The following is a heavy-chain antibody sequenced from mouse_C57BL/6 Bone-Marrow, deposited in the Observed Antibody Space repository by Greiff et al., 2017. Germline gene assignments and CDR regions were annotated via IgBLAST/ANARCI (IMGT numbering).Heavy chain of an antibody. CDR3: AGHDGYYAWFAY. D-gene: IGHD2-3*01. J-gene: IGHJ3*01. Sequence: QVQLQQPGAELVKPGASVKVSCKASGYTFTSYWMHWVKQRPGQGLEWIGRIHPSDSDTNYNQKFKGKATLTVDKSSSTAYMQLSSLTSEDAAVYYCAGHDGYYAWFAYWGQGTLVTVSA. V-gene: IGHV1-74*01. CDR1: GYTFTSYW. CDR2: IHPSDSDT.